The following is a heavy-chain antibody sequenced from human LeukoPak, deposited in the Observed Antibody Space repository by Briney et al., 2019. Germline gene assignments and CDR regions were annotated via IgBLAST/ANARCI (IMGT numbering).Heavy chain of an antibody. Sequence: PGGSLRLSCAASGFTFSSYAMSWVRQAPGKGLEWVSVIYSGGSTYYADSVKGRFTISRDNSKNTLYLQMNSLRAEDTAVYYCARGSGSCDYWGQGTLVTVSS. J-gene: IGHJ4*02. CDR3: ARGSGSCDY. CDR1: GFTFSSYA. CDR2: IYSGGST. D-gene: IGHD3-10*01. V-gene: IGHV3-53*01.